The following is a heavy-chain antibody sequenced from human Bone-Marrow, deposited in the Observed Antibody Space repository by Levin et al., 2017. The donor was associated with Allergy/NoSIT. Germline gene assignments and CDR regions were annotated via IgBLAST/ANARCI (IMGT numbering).Heavy chain of an antibody. CDR3: AREDNPLSPGYFDY. Sequence: PGGSLRLSCAASGFTFKSYTMHWVRQTPGKGLEWVAVISDDGSKKYYADSVKGRFTISRDNSKNTLYLQMSSLRPEDTGVYYCAREDNPLSPGYFDYWGQGTLVAVSS. D-gene: IGHD2-15*01. CDR1: GFTFKSYT. J-gene: IGHJ4*02. V-gene: IGHV3-30-3*01. CDR2: ISDDGSKK.